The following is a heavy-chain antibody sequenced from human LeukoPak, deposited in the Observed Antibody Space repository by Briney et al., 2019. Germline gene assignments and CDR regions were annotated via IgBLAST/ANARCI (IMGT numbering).Heavy chain of an antibody. CDR1: GGSISNYY. V-gene: IGHV4-59*01. J-gene: IGHJ2*01. D-gene: IGHD3-22*01. CDR3: ARGSFDSSGRPYFDL. CDR2: ISYSGTT. Sequence: SETLSLTCTVSGGSISNYYWNWIRQPPGKGLEWIGYISYSGTTYYNPSLKSRFTISVDASKNQFSLKLRSVTAADTAVYYCARGSFDSSGRPYFDLWGRGTLVTVSS.